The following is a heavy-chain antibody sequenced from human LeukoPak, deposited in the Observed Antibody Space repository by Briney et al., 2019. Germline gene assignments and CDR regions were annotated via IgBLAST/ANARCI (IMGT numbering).Heavy chain of an antibody. CDR1: GGSFSGYY. Sequence: SETLSLTCAVYGGSFSGYYWSWIRQPPGKGLEWIGEINHSGSTNYNPSLKSRVTISVDTSKNQFSLKLSSVTAADTAVYYCARGPYRGQTTVTPGWVWGQGTMVTVSS. CDR3: ARGPYRGQTTVTPGWV. J-gene: IGHJ3*01. V-gene: IGHV4-34*01. CDR2: INHSGST. D-gene: IGHD4-17*01.